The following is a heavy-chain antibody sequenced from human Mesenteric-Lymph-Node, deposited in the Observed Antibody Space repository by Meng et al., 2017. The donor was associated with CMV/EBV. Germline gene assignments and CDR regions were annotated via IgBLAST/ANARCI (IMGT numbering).Heavy chain of an antibody. CDR1: GFPLSNYA. CDR3: GGCSSTSCLDP. V-gene: IGHV3-23*01. D-gene: IGHD2-2*01. CDR2: ITASGDRT. J-gene: IGHJ5*02. Sequence: GESLKISCAASGFPLSNYAMNWVRQAPGKGPEWVSGITASGDRTYYRSSVRGRFTISRDNSKNTLYLQLKSLRAEDTAVYYCGGCSSTSCLDPWGQGTLVTVSS.